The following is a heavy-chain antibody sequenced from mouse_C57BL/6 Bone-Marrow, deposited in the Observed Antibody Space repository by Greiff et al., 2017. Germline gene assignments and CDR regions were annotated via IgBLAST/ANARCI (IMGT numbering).Heavy chain of an antibody. Sequence: VQLQQPGAELVMPGASVKLSCKASGYTFTSYWMHWVKQRPGQGLEWIGEIDPSDSYTNYNQKFKGKSTLTVDKSSSTAYMQLSSLTSEDSAVYYCAREATMVKGYWYFDVWGTGTTVTVSS. D-gene: IGHD2-2*01. V-gene: IGHV1-69*01. CDR1: GYTFTSYW. J-gene: IGHJ1*03. CDR3: AREATMVKGYWYFDV. CDR2: IDPSDSYT.